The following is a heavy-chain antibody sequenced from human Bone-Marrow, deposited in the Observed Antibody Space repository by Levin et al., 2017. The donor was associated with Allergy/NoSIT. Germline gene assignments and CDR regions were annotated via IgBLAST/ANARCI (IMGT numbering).Heavy chain of an antibody. CDR3: ARAPNLVSGYLDY. D-gene: IGHD5-12*01. V-gene: IGHV3-30-3*01. CDR1: GFTFSSYA. J-gene: IGHJ4*02. Sequence: GESLKISCAASGFTFSSYAMHWVRQAPGKGLEWVAVISYDGSNKYYADSVKGRFTISRDNSKNTLYLQMNSLRAEDTAVYYCARAPNLVSGYLDYWGQGTLVTVSS. CDR2: ISYDGSNK.